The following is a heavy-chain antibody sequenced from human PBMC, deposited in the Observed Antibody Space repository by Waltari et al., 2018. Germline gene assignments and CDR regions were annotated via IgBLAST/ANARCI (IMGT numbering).Heavy chain of an antibody. CDR2: MYFSGTK. Sequence: VQLQESGPGLVKPSETLSPRCTVSGDSISSPFWSWIRQAPGKGLEWIGHMYFSGTKDYNPSLKSRVAISIDTSKNHFSLNLRSVTAADTAIYYCARLPRGSVIIGAFDIWGQGTQVTVSS. CDR1: GDSISSPF. CDR3: ARLPRGSVIIGAFDI. J-gene: IGHJ3*02. V-gene: IGHV4-59*11. D-gene: IGHD3-22*01.